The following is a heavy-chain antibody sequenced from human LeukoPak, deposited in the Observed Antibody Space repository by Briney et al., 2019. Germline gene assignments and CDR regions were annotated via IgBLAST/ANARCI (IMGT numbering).Heavy chain of an antibody. D-gene: IGHD5-24*01. CDR3: TVQRGGDGYNTFDY. J-gene: IGHJ4*02. CDR2: LSGSGDDT. V-gene: IGHV3-23*01. Sequence: GGPLRLSCAASGFTFSSYAMSWVRQAPGKGLEWVSSLSGSGDDTYYVDSVKGRFTISRDNSKNTLYLQMNSLRAEDTAVYYCTVQRGGDGYNTFDYWGQGTLVTVSS. CDR1: GFTFSSYA.